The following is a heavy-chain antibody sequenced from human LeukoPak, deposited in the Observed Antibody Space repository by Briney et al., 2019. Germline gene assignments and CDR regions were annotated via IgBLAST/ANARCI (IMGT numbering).Heavy chain of an antibody. CDR2: ISTTSRYI. CDR1: RFTFSSYS. Sequence: GGSLTLSCAASRFTFSSYSMNWVRQAPGKGLEWVSSISTTSRYIYYADSVKGRFTVSRDNAKNSLSLQMNSLRAEDTAVYYCARGNSDYDHDYWGQGTLVTVSS. J-gene: IGHJ4*02. CDR3: ARGNSDYDHDY. V-gene: IGHV3-21*01. D-gene: IGHD4-11*01.